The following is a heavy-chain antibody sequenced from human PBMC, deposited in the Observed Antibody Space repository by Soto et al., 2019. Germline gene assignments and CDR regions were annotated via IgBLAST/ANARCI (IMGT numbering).Heavy chain of an antibody. V-gene: IGHV3-74*01. CDR3: ARASGYDFDS. CDR1: GFTFSNYW. Sequence: VSLRLSCAASGFTFSNYWMHWVRQAPGKGPVWVSRTNSDGSDTLYADSVKGRFTVSRDNAKNTLSLQMNSLRLEDTAVYYCARASGYDFDSWGPGTLVTVSS. J-gene: IGHJ4*02. D-gene: IGHD5-12*01. CDR2: TNSDGSDT.